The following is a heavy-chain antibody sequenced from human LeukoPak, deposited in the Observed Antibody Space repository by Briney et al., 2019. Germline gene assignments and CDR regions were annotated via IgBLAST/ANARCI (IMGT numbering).Heavy chain of an antibody. CDR2: IYYSGST. CDR3: ARGGYCSGGSRQHGHDY. D-gene: IGHD2-15*01. J-gene: IGHJ4*02. Sequence: SETLSLTCTVSGGSISSYYWSWIRQPPGKGLEWIGYIYYSGSTNYNPSLKSRVTISVDTSKNQFSLKLSSVTAADTAVYYCARGGYCSGGSRQHGHDYWGQGTLVTVSS. V-gene: IGHV4-59*01. CDR1: GGSISSYY.